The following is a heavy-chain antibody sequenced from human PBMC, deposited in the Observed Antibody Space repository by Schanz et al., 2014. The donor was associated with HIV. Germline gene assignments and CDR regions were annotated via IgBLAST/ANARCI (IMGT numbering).Heavy chain of an antibody. CDR3: SKATSGSRGWYTGSD. CDR2: ISDSGDGT. D-gene: IGHD6-19*01. CDR1: GFTITSYG. J-gene: IGHJ4*02. V-gene: IGHV3-23*01. Sequence: EVQLLESGGGLVQPGGSLRLSCAVSGFTITSYGMSWVRQAPGKGLEWVSTISDSGDGTYYADSMKGRVTISRDNSKNILYLQMNSLRAEDTALYYCSKATSGSRGWYTGSDWGQGTLVTVSS.